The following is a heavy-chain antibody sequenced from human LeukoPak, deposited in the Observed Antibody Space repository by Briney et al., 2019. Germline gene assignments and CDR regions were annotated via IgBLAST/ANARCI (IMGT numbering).Heavy chain of an antibody. CDR3: ARALRAYYFDD. V-gene: IGHV3-48*01. D-gene: IGHD2-21*01. CDR1: GFTFSRDS. J-gene: IGHJ4*02. Sequence: GGSLRLSCAASGFTFSRDSMYWVRQAPGKGLEWVSFISSSSTIYYADSVKGRFTISRDNAKNSLFLRLNSLRAEDTAVYYCARALRAYYFDDWGQGTLVTVSS. CDR2: ISSSSTI.